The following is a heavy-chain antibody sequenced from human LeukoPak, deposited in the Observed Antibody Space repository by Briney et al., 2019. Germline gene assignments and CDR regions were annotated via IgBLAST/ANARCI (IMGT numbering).Heavy chain of an antibody. V-gene: IGHV3-53*05. CDR2: IYSGGST. J-gene: IGHJ4*02. CDR1: GFTVSSNY. D-gene: IGHD5-12*01. Sequence: SGGSLRLSCAASGFTVSSNYMSWVRQAPGKGLEWVSVIYSGGSTYYADSVKGRFTISRDNSKNTLYLQMNSLRAEDTAVYYCARMGVGWLRYNYFDYWGQGTLVTVSS. CDR3: ARMGVGWLRYNYFDY.